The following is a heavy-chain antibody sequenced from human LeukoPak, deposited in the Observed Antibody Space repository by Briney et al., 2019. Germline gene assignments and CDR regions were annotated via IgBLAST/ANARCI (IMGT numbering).Heavy chain of an antibody. CDR3: ARHRSGSYHSTLDY. CDR2: IDPGDSET. D-gene: IGHD1-26*01. V-gene: IGHV5-51*01. J-gene: IGHJ4*02. CDR1: GYTFTSYW. Sequence: GESLKISCKGSGYTFTSYWIAWVRQMPGKGLEWLGSIDPGDSETRDSPSFQGQVTMSVDKSTNTAYLQWSSLKASDTAIYYCARHRSGSYHSTLDYWGQGILVTVSS.